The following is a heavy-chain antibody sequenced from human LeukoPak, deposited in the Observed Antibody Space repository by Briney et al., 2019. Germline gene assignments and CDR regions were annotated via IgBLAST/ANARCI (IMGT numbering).Heavy chain of an antibody. V-gene: IGHV3-66*01. CDR2: IYSCGST. CDR3: ATSGWWGYFAY. J-gene: IGHJ4*02. Sequence: GGSLRLSCAASGFTVSSNYMSWVRQAPGKGLEWVSIIYSCGSTYYADSVRGRFTISRDNSRNTPYLLMNSLRAEDTAVYYCATSGWWGYFAYWGQGTLVTVSS. D-gene: IGHD6-19*01. CDR1: GFTVSSNY.